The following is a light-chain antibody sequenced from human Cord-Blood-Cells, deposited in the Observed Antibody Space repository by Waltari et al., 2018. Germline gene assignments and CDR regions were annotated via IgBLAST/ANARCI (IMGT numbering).Light chain of an antibody. CDR2: DVS. J-gene: IGLJ3*02. CDR3: SSYTSNSTLG. V-gene: IGLV2-14*03. CDR1: SSGGGGYNY. Sequence: QSALTQPASVPGSPGPAITISCTGTSSGGGGYNYVSLYQQHPGKAPKLIIYDVSNRPSGVSNCFSGSKSGNTASLTISGLQAEDEADYYCSSYTSNSTLGFGGGTKLTVL.